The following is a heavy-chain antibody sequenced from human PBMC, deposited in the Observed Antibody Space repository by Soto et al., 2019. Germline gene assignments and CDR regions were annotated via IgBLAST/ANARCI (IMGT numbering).Heavy chain of an antibody. J-gene: IGHJ4*02. CDR2: MFYSGST. V-gene: IGHV4-39*01. D-gene: IGHD1-26*01. CDR3: ARLPRGSYFDY. Sequence: QLQLQESGPGLVKPSETLSLTCTVSGGSISSSSHYWGWIRQPPGKGLEWIGTMFYSGSTYYIPPLKSRVTIPVDTSKNQFPLTLSSVTAADTAVYYCARLPRGSYFDYWGQVTLVTVSS. CDR1: GGSISSSSHY.